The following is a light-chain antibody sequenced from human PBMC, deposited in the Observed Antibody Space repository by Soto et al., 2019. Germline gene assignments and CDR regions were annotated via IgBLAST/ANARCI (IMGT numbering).Light chain of an antibody. V-gene: IGKV3-20*01. J-gene: IGKJ2*01. CDR1: QSARSNF. Sequence: EIVLTQSPASLSLSPGQRATLSCRASQSARSNFLAWYQQKPGRSPRLLLYDASNRATDIPDRFRGGGSGTDFTLIITRLEPEDFAVYYCQQYGRSPYTFGQGTKLEIK. CDR2: DAS. CDR3: QQYGRSPYT.